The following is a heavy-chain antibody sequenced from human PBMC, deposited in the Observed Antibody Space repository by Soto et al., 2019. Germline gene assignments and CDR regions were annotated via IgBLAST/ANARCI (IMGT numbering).Heavy chain of an antibody. CDR2: ISRSGVTT. Sequence: GGSLRPSCAAYGFAFTTYAMSWVRQAAGKGLEWVAEISRSGVTTYYADSVKGRFTISTESSTQPPYLQMNSLRAEDTAVNYFAEGWATFLGRGMDVWGQGNTVTVSS. CDR3: AEGWATFLGRGMDV. CDR1: GFAFTTYA. V-gene: IGHV3-23*01. J-gene: IGHJ6*02.